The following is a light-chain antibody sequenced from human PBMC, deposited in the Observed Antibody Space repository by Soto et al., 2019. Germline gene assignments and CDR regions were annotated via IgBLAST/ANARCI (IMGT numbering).Light chain of an antibody. Sequence: QSALTQPPSASGSPGQSVTISCTGTSRDVGGYNYVSWYQQHPGKAPKLMISEVSKRPSGVPDRFSGSTSGNTSSLTVSGRQAEDEADYYCSSFAGNNNLVFGGGTKLTVL. J-gene: IGLJ2*01. CDR2: EVS. V-gene: IGLV2-8*01. CDR1: SRDVGGYNY. CDR3: SSFAGNNNLV.